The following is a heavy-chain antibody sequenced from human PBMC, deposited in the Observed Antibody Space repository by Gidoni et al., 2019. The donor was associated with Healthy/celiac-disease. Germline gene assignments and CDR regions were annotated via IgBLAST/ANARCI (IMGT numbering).Heavy chain of an antibody. CDR1: GGSFSGYY. Sequence: QVQLQQWGAGLLKPSETLSLTCAVYGGSFSGYYWSWIRQPPGKGLGWIGEINHSGSTNYNPSLKSRVTISVDTSKNQFSLKLSSVTAADTAVYYCARGSVAGTRGWFDPWGQGTLVTVSS. J-gene: IGHJ5*02. D-gene: IGHD6-19*01. V-gene: IGHV4-34*01. CDR2: INHSGST. CDR3: ARGSVAGTRGWFDP.